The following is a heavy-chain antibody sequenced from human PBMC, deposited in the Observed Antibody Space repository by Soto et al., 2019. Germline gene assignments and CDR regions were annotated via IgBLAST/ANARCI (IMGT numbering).Heavy chain of an antibody. CDR3: ARDDIVVVPADQLGYYYGMDV. Sequence: PGGSLRLSCAASGFTFSSYSMNWVRQAPGKGLEWVSYISSSSSTIYYADSVKGRFTISRDNAKNSLYLQMNSLRDEDTAVYYCARDDIVVVPADQLGYYYGMDVWGQGTNVTVSS. J-gene: IGHJ6*02. D-gene: IGHD2-2*01. CDR1: GFTFSSYS. CDR2: ISSSSSTI. V-gene: IGHV3-48*02.